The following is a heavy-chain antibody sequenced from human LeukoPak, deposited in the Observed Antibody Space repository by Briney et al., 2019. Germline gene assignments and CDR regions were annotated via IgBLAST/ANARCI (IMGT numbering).Heavy chain of an antibody. D-gene: IGHD1-26*01. Sequence: GGSLRLSCAASGFTFSSYAMNWVRQAPGKGLEWVSSISGSGGSTYYADSVKGRFTISRGNSRNTLYLQMNSLRAEDTAVYYCAKSPSSGNYGDYYFDYWGQGTLVTVSS. CDR3: AKSPSSGNYGDYYFDY. CDR1: GFTFSSYA. J-gene: IGHJ4*02. CDR2: ISGSGGST. V-gene: IGHV3-23*01.